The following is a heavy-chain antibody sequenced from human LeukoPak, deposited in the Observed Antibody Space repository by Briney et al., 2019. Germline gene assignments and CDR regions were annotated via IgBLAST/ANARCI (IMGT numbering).Heavy chain of an antibody. Sequence: SETLSLTCAVYGGSFSGYYWSWIRQPPGKGLEWIGEINHSGSTNYNPSLKSRVTISVDTSKSQFSLKLSSVTAADTAVYYCASIRGITIFGVVIKGSSWGQGTLVTVSS. CDR1: GGSFSGYY. CDR3: ASIRGITIFGVVIKGSS. D-gene: IGHD3-3*01. CDR2: INHSGST. V-gene: IGHV4-34*01. J-gene: IGHJ5*02.